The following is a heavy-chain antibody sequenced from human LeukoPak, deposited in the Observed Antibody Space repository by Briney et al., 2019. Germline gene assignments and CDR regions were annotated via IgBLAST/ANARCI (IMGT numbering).Heavy chain of an antibody. CDR1: GGSISSGGYS. CDR3: ARGKYQLLPYYYYGMDV. V-gene: IGHV4-30-2*01. J-gene: IGHJ6*02. Sequence: SETLSLTCAVSGGSISSGGYSWSWIRQPPGKGLEWIGYIYHSGSTYYNPSLKSRVTISVDRSKNQFSLKLSSVTAADTAVYYCARGKYQLLPYYYYGMDVWGQGTTVTVSS. CDR2: IYHSGST. D-gene: IGHD2-2*01.